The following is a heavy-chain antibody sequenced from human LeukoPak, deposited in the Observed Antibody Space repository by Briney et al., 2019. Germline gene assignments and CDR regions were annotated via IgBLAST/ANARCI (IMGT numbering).Heavy chain of an antibody. CDR1: GFTFSSYS. V-gene: IGHV3-48*04. J-gene: IGHJ6*03. CDR2: ISSSGSTI. Sequence: GGSLRLSCAASGFTFSSYSMNWVRQAPGKGLEWVSYISSSGSTIYYADSVKGRFTISRDNAKNSLYLQMNSLRAEDTAVYYCASASRVYYYYMDVWGKGTTVTVSS. CDR3: ASASRVYYYYMDV.